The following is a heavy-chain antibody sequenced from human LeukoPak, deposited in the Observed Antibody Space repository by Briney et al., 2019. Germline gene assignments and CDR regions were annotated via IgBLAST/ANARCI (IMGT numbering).Heavy chain of an antibody. CDR2: ISGSGGST. CDR1: GFTFSSYA. D-gene: IGHD3-9*01. V-gene: IGHV3-23*01. Sequence: GGSLRLSCAASGFTFSSYAMSWVRQAPGKGLEWVPAISGSGGSTDYADSVKGRFTISRDNSKNTLYLQMNSLRAEDTAVYYCAKENYDILTGYPIDYWGQRTLVTVSS. J-gene: IGHJ4*02. CDR3: AKENYDILTGYPIDY.